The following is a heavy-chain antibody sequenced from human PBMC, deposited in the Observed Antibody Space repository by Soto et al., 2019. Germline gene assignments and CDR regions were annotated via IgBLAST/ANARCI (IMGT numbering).Heavy chain of an antibody. V-gene: IGHV1-69*12. D-gene: IGHD2-15*01. J-gene: IGHJ4*02. CDR1: GGTFSSDS. CDR3: ARSGGPDRDFNY. Sequence: QVQLVQSGAEVKKPGSSVKVSCKASGGTFSSDSFSWVRQAPGQGLEWMGGIIPMFDTPIYAQKFQDRVTITADESTSTSYMQLSSLRSGDTAVYYCARSGGPDRDFNYWGQGSLVTVSS. CDR2: IIPMFDTP.